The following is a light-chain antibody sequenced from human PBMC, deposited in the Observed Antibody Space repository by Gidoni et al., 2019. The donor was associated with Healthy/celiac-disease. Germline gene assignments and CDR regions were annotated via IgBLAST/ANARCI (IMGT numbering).Light chain of an antibody. J-gene: IGKJ2*01. CDR2: GAS. CDR1: QSVSSSY. CDR3: QQYSSSHT. Sequence: IVLTKSPGTLSLSPGERATLSCRASQSVSSSYLAWYQQKPGQAPRLLIYGASSRATGIPDRFSGSGSGTDFTLTISRLEPEDFAVYYCQQYSSSHTFGQGTKLEIK. V-gene: IGKV3-20*01.